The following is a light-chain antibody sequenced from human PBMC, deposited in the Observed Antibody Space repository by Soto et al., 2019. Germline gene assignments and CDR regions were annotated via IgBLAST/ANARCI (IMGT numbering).Light chain of an antibody. Sequence: EIVLTQSPGTLSLSPGERATLSCRASQSVTSSYLAWYHQKPGQDPRLLIYDASNRATAIPDRFSGSGSGTDFSLTISRLEPEDFAVYYCQQYGSSPRTFGQGTKVEIK. CDR3: QQYGSSPRT. V-gene: IGKV3-20*01. CDR1: QSVTSSY. J-gene: IGKJ1*01. CDR2: DAS.